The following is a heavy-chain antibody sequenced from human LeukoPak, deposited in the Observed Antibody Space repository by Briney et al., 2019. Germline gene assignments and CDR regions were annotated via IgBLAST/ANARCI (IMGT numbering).Heavy chain of an antibody. J-gene: IGHJ4*02. D-gene: IGHD3-9*01. Sequence: SIQVSFLASEYIFSEYYFHWVRQAPAQGLAWMGWINLHSGCSNFPQNHQYRVTMTGDTSISTAYMELSRLISDDTAIYYCARGGDNYDILTQWGQGTLVTVSS. V-gene: IGHV1-2*02. CDR1: EYIFSEYY. CDR3: ARGGDNYDILTQ. CDR2: INLHSGCS.